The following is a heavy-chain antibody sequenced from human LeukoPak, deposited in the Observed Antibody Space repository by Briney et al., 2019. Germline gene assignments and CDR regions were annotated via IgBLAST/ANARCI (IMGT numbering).Heavy chain of an antibody. Sequence: GGSLRLSCAASGFTFSSYGMNWVRQAPGKGLEWVSIISAGGGTTYYADSVKGRFIISRGNSKNTLYLQMNSLRAEDTAVYYCAKRNCSGGTCYPIDYWGQGTLVTVSS. CDR2: ISAGGGTT. V-gene: IGHV3-23*01. CDR1: GFTFSSYG. CDR3: AKRNCSGGTCYPIDY. J-gene: IGHJ4*02. D-gene: IGHD2-15*01.